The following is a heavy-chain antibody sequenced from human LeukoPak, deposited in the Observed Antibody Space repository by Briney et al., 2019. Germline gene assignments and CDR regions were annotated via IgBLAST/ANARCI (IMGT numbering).Heavy chain of an antibody. CDR3: ARALSDYYDSSGYLDY. CDR2: IYSGGST. J-gene: IGHJ4*02. V-gene: IGHV3-53*01. D-gene: IGHD3-22*01. Sequence: PGGSLRLSCAASGFTVSSNYMSWVRQAPGKGLEWVSVIYSGGSTYYADSVKGRFTISRDNSKNTLYLQMNSLRAEDTAVYYCARALSDYYDSSGYLDYWGQGTLVTVSS. CDR1: GFTVSSNY.